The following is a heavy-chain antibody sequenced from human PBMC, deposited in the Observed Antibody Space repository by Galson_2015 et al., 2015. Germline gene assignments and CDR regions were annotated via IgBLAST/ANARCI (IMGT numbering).Heavy chain of an antibody. D-gene: IGHD6-6*01. CDR3: ARVSSEKDYYYYGMDV. CDR1: GFTFSSYG. Sequence: SLRLSCAASGFTFSSYGMHWVRQAPGKGLEWVAVIWYDGSNKYYADSVKGRFTISRDNSKNTLYLQMNSLRAEDTAVYYCARVSSEKDYYYYGMDVWGQGTTVTVSS. CDR2: IWYDGSNK. V-gene: IGHV3-33*01. J-gene: IGHJ6*02.